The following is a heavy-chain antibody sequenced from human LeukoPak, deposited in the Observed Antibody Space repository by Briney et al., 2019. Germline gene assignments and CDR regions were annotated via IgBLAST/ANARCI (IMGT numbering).Heavy chain of an antibody. Sequence: GASVKVSCKASGGTFSSYAISWVRQAPGQGLEWMGGIIPIFGTANYAQKFQGRVTITADESTSTAYMELSSLRSEDTAVYYCARVPGVGYYYYYYMDVWGKGTTVTVSS. CDR2: IIPIFGTA. J-gene: IGHJ6*03. D-gene: IGHD1-26*01. V-gene: IGHV1-69*13. CDR3: ARVPGVGYYYYYYMDV. CDR1: GGTFSSYA.